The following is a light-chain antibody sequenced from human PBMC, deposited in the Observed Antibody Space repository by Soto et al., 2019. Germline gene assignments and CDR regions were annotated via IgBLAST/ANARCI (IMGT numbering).Light chain of an antibody. V-gene: IGKV1-39*01. CDR3: QQSYSTLTWT. CDR1: QSISSY. CDR2: AAS. J-gene: IGKJ1*01. Sequence: DIQMTQSPSSLSGSVGDRVTITCRASQSISSYLNWYQQKPGKAPKLLIYAASSLQSGVPSRFSGSGSGTEFTLTISSLQPEDFATYYCQQSYSTLTWTFGQGTKVEIK.